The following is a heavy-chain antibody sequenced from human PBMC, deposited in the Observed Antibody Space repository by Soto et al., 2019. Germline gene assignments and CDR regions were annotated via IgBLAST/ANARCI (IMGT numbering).Heavy chain of an antibody. CDR3: ASVYCSGGSCYDAFYI. D-gene: IGHD2-15*01. J-gene: IGHJ3*02. V-gene: IGHV4-39*01. Sequence: SETLSLTCTVSGGSISSSSYYWGWIRQPPGKGLEWIGSIYYSGSTYYNPSLKGRVTISVDTSKNQFSLKLSSVTAADTAVYYCASVYCSGGSCYDAFYIWGQGTMVTVSS. CDR1: GGSISSSSYY. CDR2: IYYSGST.